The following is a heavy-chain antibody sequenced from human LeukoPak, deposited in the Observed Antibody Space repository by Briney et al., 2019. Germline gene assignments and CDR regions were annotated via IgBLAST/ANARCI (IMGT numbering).Heavy chain of an antibody. D-gene: IGHD5-18*01. Sequence: SVKVSCKASGGAFSSYAISWVRQAPGQGLEWMGGIIPIFGTANYAQKFQGRVTITADESTSTAYMELSSLRPEDTAVYYCARGGYSYGYADYWGQGTLVTVSS. CDR2: IIPIFGTA. CDR1: GGAFSSYA. V-gene: IGHV1-69*13. CDR3: ARGGYSYGYADY. J-gene: IGHJ4*02.